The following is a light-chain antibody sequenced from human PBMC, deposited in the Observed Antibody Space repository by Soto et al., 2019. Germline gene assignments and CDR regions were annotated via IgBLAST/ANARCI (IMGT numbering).Light chain of an antibody. CDR3: ATWDDSLNGPQ. J-gene: IGLJ2*01. V-gene: IGLV1-44*01. CDR1: RFNVGRNA. CDR2: ATD. Sequence: QSVLTQPPSASGTPGQRVTISCAGSRFNVGRNAVSWYQQVPGMAPKLLVFATDKRPSGVPDRFSGSASGASASLAISGLKSEDEADYYCATWDDSLNGPQFGGGTKLTVL.